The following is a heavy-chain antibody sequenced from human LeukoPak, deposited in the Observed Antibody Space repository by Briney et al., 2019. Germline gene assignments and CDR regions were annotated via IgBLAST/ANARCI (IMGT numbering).Heavy chain of an antibody. D-gene: IGHD1-1*01. CDR2: IRYDGTNK. CDR3: AKDKDPWKSTAISDFDY. CDR1: GFTFSTYG. Sequence: PGGSLRLSCAASGFTFSTYGMHWVRQAPGKWLEWVAFIRYDGTNKYYADSVKGRFTISRDNSKNTLYLQMNSLRGEDTAVCFCAKDKDPWKSTAISDFDYWGQGTLVTVSS. J-gene: IGHJ4*02. V-gene: IGHV3-30*02.